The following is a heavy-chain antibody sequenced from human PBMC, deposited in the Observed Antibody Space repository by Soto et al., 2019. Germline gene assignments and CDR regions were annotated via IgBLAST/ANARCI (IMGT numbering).Heavy chain of an antibody. V-gene: IGHV5-51*01. D-gene: IGHD3-3*01. Sequence: GESLKISCKGSGYNFAGYWIAWVRQMPGKGLELMGIIYPSDSDTRYRPSFQGQVTISADKSISSAYLQWSSLRASDTAMYYCARGGVSTRTFDYWVQGTPVTVSS. J-gene: IGHJ4*02. CDR2: IYPSDSDT. CDR1: GYNFAGYW. CDR3: ARGGVSTRTFDY.